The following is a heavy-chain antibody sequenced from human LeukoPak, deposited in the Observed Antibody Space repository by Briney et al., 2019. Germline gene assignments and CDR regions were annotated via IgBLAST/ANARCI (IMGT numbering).Heavy chain of an antibody. D-gene: IGHD5-12*01. CDR1: GFTFSTHA. Sequence: TGGSLRLSCAASGFTFSTHALHWVRQAPGKGLEWVAVVSADGTSEYYADSVKGRFTISRDNSKSTLPLQMESLRTEDTAVYYCARTMEPGGYPIFDHWGQGTLVTVSS. V-gene: IGHV3-30*04. CDR3: ARTMEPGGYPIFDH. J-gene: IGHJ4*02. CDR2: VSADGTSE.